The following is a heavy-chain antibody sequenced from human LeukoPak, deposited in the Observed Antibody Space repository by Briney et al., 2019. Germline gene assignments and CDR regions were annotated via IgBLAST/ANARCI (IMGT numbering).Heavy chain of an antibody. CDR1: GYSISRGYH. CDR2: IHHSGST. CDR3: ARVNWNLDY. Sequence: SETLSLTCAVSGYSISRGYHRGWIRQPPGKGLEWIGSIHHSGSTYYNSSLKSRVTISVYTSKNQFSLKVSSVTAADTAVYYCARVNWNLDYWGQGTLVTVSS. V-gene: IGHV4-38-2*01. D-gene: IGHD1-1*01. J-gene: IGHJ4*02.